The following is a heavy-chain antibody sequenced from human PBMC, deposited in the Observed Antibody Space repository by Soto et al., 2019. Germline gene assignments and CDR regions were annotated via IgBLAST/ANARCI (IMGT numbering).Heavy chain of an antibody. CDR1: GYTFTSYD. CDR3: ARDGSSPGYYYYYYMDV. CDR2: MNPNSGNT. J-gene: IGHJ6*03. Sequence: ASVKVSCKASGYTFTSYDINWVRQATGQGLEWMGWMNPNSGNTGYAQKFQGRVTMIRNTSISTAYMELSSLRSEDTAVYYCARDGSSPGYYYYYYMDVWGKGTTVTVSS. D-gene: IGHD1-26*01. V-gene: IGHV1-8*01.